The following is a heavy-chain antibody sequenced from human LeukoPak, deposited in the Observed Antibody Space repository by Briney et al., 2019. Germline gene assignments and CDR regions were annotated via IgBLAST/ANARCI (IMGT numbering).Heavy chain of an antibody. CDR2: TSGSGGST. Sequence: GGSLRLSCATSGFTISSNAMSWVRQAPGKGLEWVSATSGSGGSTYYADSVKGRFTISRDNAKNSLYLQMNSLRAEDTAVYYCARGEDVDYWGQGTLVTVSS. CDR1: GFTISSNA. V-gene: IGHV3-23*01. J-gene: IGHJ4*02. CDR3: ARGEDVDY.